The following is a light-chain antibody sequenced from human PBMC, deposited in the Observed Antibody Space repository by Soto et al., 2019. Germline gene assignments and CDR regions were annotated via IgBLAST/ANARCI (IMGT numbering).Light chain of an antibody. CDR2: SAS. CDR1: QTISTY. J-gene: IGKJ1*01. Sequence: DIQMTQFPSSLSASVGDRVTITCRASQTISTYLNWYQQQSGKAPKLLIYSASTLQSGVPSRFRGSGSGTDFTLTISNLQPEDFATYHCQQSFSTPLTVGQGTKVEIK. V-gene: IGKV1-39*01. CDR3: QQSFSTPLT.